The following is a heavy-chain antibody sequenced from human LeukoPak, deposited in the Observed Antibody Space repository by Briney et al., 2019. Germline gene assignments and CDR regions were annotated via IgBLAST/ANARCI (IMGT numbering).Heavy chain of an antibody. Sequence: SETLSLTCAVYGGSFSGYYWSWIRQPPGKGLGWIGEINHSGSTNYNPSLKSRVTISVDTSKNQFSLKLSSVTAADTAVYYCARVEYCSSTSCYPPSFDYWGQGTLVTVSS. CDR3: ARVEYCSSTSCYPPSFDY. D-gene: IGHD2-2*01. CDR1: GGSFSGYY. V-gene: IGHV4-34*01. CDR2: INHSGST. J-gene: IGHJ4*02.